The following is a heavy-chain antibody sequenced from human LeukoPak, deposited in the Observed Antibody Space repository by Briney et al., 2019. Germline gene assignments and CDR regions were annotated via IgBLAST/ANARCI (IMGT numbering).Heavy chain of an antibody. CDR1: GFTFSSYA. V-gene: IGHV3-23*01. J-gene: IGHJ1*01. Sequence: GGSLRLSCAASGFTFSSYAMSWVRQAPGKGLEWVSRISGSGGSTYYADSVKGRFTISRDNSKNTLHLQMGSLRAEDTAVYYCARGGHYYDSRSAEYFQYWGQGTLVTVSS. CDR3: ARGGHYYDSRSAEYFQY. CDR2: ISGSGGST. D-gene: IGHD3-22*01.